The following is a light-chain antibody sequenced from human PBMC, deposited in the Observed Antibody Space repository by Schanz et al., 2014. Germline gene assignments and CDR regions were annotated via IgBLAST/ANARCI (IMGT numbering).Light chain of an antibody. CDR1: QSVSSN. V-gene: IGKV3-15*01. CDR3: QQYSNWPSWT. CDR2: GAS. Sequence: EIVMTQSPATLSVSPGERATLSCRASQSVSSNLAWFQQKPGQAPRLLIYGASTRATGLPARFSGSGSGTEFTLTISSLQSEDFAVYYCQQYSNWPSWTFGQGTKVEIK. J-gene: IGKJ1*01.